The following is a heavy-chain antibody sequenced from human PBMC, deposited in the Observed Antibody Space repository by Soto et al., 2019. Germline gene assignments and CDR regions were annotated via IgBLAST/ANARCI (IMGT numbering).Heavy chain of an antibody. CDR3: AKEVRNYDFWSGQPKY. V-gene: IGHV3-23*01. CDR1: GFTFSSYA. Sequence: VGSLRLSCAASGFTFSSYAMSWVRQAPGKGLEWVSAISGSGGSTYYADSVKGRFTISRDNSKNTLYLQMNSLRAEDTAVYYCAKEVRNYDFWSGQPKYWCQGILVAVSS. D-gene: IGHD3-3*01. CDR2: ISGSGGST. J-gene: IGHJ4*02.